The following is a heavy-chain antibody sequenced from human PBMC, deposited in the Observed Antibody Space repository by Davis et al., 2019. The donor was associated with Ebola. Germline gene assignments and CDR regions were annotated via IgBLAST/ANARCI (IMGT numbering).Heavy chain of an antibody. J-gene: IGHJ4*02. CDR1: GFTINDHF. CDR3: AREVDSSGYVL. CDR2: ISGRDDYS. Sequence: GESLKISCAVSGFTINDHFMTWIRQAPGKGLEWVAYISGRDDYSNYAESVRGRFTISRDNAENSLYLQMDSLRAEDTAVYYCAREVDSSGYVLWGQGTLVTVSS. D-gene: IGHD3-22*01. V-gene: IGHV3-11*06.